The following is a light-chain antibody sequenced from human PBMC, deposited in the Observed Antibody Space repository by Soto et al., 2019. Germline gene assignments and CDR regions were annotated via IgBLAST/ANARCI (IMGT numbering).Light chain of an antibody. CDR3: QQYNNWPPIT. V-gene: IGKV3-15*01. Sequence: EIMMTQSPATLSVSPGERATLSCSASQSVRNNLAWYQQKPGQAPRLLIYYASTRATGVPARFSGSGSGTEFTLTISSLQSEDSALYYRQQYNNWPPITFGQGTRLEIK. CDR2: YAS. J-gene: IGKJ5*01. CDR1: QSVRNN.